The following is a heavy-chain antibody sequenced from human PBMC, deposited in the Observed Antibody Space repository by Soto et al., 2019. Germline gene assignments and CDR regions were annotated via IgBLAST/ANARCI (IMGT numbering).Heavy chain of an antibody. CDR3: ANQLAMVRGIHV. D-gene: IGHD3-10*01. J-gene: IGHJ6*02. Sequence: ASVKVSCKASGGTFSSYTISWVRQAPGQGLEWMGRIIPILGIANYAQKFQGRVTITADKSTSTAYMELSSLRSEDTAVYYCANQLAMVRGIHVWGQGTTVTVSS. V-gene: IGHV1-69*02. CDR2: IIPILGIA. CDR1: GGTFSSYT.